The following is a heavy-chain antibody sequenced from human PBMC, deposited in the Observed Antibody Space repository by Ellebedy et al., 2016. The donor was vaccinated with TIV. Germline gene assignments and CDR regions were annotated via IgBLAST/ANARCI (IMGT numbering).Heavy chain of an antibody. Sequence: MPSETLSLTCTVSGGSISSYYWSWIRQTAGKGLEWIGRIYTGGNTYYNPSLKSRITMSLDTSKNHFSLKLSSVTAADTAVYYCAGTGGSYTGLNYWGQGTLVTVSS. J-gene: IGHJ4*01. CDR1: GGSISSYY. CDR3: AGTGGSYTGLNY. CDR2: IYTGGNT. D-gene: IGHD1-26*01. V-gene: IGHV4-4*07.